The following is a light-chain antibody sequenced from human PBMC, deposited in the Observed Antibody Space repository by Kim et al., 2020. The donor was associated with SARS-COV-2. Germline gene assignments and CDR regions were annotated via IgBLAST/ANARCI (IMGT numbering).Light chain of an antibody. Sequence: EIVMTQSPATLSVSPGERATFSCRASQSVNSNLAWYQQKPGQAPRLLMYGATTRATGIPARYSGSGSGTDFTLTISSLQSEDFAVYYCQQYNNWPYTFGQGTKLEI. CDR2: GAT. V-gene: IGKV3-15*01. CDR3: QQYNNWPYT. CDR1: QSVNSN. J-gene: IGKJ2*01.